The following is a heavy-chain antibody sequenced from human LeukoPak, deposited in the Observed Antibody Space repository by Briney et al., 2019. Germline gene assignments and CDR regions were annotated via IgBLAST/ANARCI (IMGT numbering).Heavy chain of an antibody. J-gene: IGHJ4*02. Sequence: GGSLRLSCAASGFTFSDFWMTWARQAPGKGLEWVANIKQDGSEKYYVDSVRGRFTISRDNAKNSLYLQMNSLRAEDTAVYYCARRGWFGELFPANYWGQGTLVTVSS. V-gene: IGHV3-7*01. CDR3: ARRGWFGELFPANY. CDR2: IKQDGSEK. CDR1: GFTFSDFW. D-gene: IGHD3-10*01.